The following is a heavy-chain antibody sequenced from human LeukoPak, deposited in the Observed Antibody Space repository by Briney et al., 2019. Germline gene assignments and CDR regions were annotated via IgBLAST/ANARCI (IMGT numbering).Heavy chain of an antibody. Sequence: ASVKVSCKASGYTFTDYYMHWVRQGPGLGFEWMGWINPKSGGTSYPQKFQGRLTMTRDTSISTAYMELSRLGSDDTAVYYCVPSANYYYFDYWGQGTLVTVSS. CDR3: VPSANYYYFDY. V-gene: IGHV1-2*02. D-gene: IGHD1-26*01. CDR1: GYTFTDYY. CDR2: INPKSGGT. J-gene: IGHJ4*02.